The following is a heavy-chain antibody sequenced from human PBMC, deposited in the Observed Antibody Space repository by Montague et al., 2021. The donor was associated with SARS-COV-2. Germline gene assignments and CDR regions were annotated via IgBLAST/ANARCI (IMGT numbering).Heavy chain of an antibody. Sequence: SETLSLTCAVYGGSITESSWTWIRQVPGKGLEWLGEVDPRGGATHRPSLRDRLTVSVDRPKNQVSLSLTSVNAADTAVYFCARVNKGYYQYPGGLSRFDPWGQGTLVIVST. J-gene: IGHJ5*01. V-gene: IGHV4-34*01. D-gene: IGHD3-10*01. CDR3: ARVNKGYYQYPGGLSRFDP. CDR1: GGSITESS. CDR2: VDPRGGA.